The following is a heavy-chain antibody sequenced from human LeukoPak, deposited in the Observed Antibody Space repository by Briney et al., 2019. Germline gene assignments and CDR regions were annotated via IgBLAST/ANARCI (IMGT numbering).Heavy chain of an antibody. CDR2: ISSSSSTI. CDR1: GFTFSSYS. V-gene: IGHV3-48*01. D-gene: IGHD3-10*01. J-gene: IGHJ3*02. Sequence: GGSLRLSCAASGFTFSSYSMNWVRQAPGKGLEWVSYISSSSSTIYYADSVKGRFTISRDNAKNSLHLQMNSLRAEDTAVYYCARGFQRWFGELSEAFDIWGQGTMVSVSS. CDR3: ARGFQRWFGELSEAFDI.